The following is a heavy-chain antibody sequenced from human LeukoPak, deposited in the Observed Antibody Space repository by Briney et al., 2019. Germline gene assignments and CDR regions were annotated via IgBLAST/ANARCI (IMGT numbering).Heavy chain of an antibody. CDR3: ARDLRRIAVAGMRFDY. CDR1: GYTFTVYY. D-gene: IGHD6-19*01. V-gene: IGHV1-2*02. J-gene: IGHJ4*02. Sequence: ASVTVSCKASGYTFTVYYMHWVRQAPGQGLEWMGWINPNSGGTNYAQKFQGRVTMTRDTSISTAYMELSRLRSDDTAVYYCARDLRRIAVAGMRFDYWGQGTLVTVSS. CDR2: INPNSGGT.